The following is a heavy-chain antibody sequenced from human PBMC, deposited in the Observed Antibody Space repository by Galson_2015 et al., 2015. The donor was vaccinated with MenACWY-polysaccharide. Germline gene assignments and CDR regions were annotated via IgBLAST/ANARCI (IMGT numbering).Heavy chain of an antibody. CDR2: IYPGDSDT. CDR1: GYSFTSYW. Sequence: GAEVKKPGESLKISCEGSGYSFTSYWIAWVRQMPGKGLEWMGIIYPGDSDTRYSPSFQGQVTISADKSISTAYLQWSSLKASDTAMYYCARNNYAGLRGYYYGMDVWGQGTTVTVSS. D-gene: IGHD5-12*01. CDR3: ARNNYAGLRGYYYGMDV. J-gene: IGHJ6*02. V-gene: IGHV5-51*01.